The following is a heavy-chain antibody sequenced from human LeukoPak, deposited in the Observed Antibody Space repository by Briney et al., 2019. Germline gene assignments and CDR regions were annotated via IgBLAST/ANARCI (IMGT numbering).Heavy chain of an antibody. J-gene: IGHJ5*02. D-gene: IGHD3-22*01. CDR2: IIPIFGTA. V-gene: IGHV1-69*13. CDR3: AREPSYYDHAWQWFDP. CDR1: GGTFSSYA. Sequence: SVKVSCKASGGTFSSYAISWVRQAPGQGPEWMGGIIPIFGTANYAQKFQGRVTITADESTSTAYMELSSLRSEDTAVYYCAREPSYYDHAWQWFDPWGQGTLVTVSS.